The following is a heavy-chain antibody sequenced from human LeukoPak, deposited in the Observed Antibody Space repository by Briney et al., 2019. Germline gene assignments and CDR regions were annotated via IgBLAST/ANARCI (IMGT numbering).Heavy chain of an antibody. CDR3: AKDTVRYSSSWYFDY. CDR1: GFTFSSYA. V-gene: IGHV3-23*01. J-gene: IGHJ4*02. Sequence: GGSLRLSCAASGFTFSSYAMSWVRQAPGKGLEWVSAISGSGGSTYYADSVKGRFTISRDDFKNTLYLQMNSLRAEDTAVYYCAKDTVRYSSSWYFDYWGQGTLVTVSS. CDR2: ISGSGGST. D-gene: IGHD6-13*01.